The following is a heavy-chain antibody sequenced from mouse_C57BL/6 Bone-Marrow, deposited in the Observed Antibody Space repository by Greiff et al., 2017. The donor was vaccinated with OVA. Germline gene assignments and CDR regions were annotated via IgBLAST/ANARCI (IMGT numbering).Heavy chain of an antibody. Sequence: QVQLQQPGAELVKPGASVKLSCKASGYTFTSYWMQWVKQRPGQGLEWIGEIDPSDSYTNYNQKFKGKATLTVDTSSSTAYMQLSSLTSEDSAVYYCARLGPADFDYWGKGTTLTVSS. CDR2: IDPSDSYT. CDR1: GYTFTSYW. V-gene: IGHV1-50*01. CDR3: ARLGPADFDY. J-gene: IGHJ2*01.